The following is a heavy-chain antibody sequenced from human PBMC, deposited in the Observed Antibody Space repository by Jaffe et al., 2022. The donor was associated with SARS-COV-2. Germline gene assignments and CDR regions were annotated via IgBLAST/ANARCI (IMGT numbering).Heavy chain of an antibody. CDR1: GYSISSGYY. J-gene: IGHJ5*02. CDR2: IYHSGST. CDR3: ARAVVVVAATSVYNWFDP. Sequence: QVQLQESGPGLVKPSETLSLTCTVSGYSISSGYYWGWIRQPPGKGLEWIGSIYHSGSTYYNPSLKSRVTISVDTSKNQFSLKLSSVTAADTAVYYCARAVVVVAATSVYNWFDPWGQGTLVTVSS. D-gene: IGHD2-15*01. V-gene: IGHV4-38-2*02.